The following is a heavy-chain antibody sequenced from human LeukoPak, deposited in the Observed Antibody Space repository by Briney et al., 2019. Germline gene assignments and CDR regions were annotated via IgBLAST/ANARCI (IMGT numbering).Heavy chain of an antibody. Sequence: GGSLRLSCAASGFTFSDYYMSWIRQAPGKGLEWASGISWNSGSIGYADSVKGRFTISRDNAKNSLYLQMNSLRAEDTAVYYCARESSSGYSGYDPVAFDYWGQGTLVTVSS. CDR1: GFTFSDYY. J-gene: IGHJ4*02. CDR2: ISWNSGSI. CDR3: ARESSSGYSGYDPVAFDY. D-gene: IGHD5-12*01. V-gene: IGHV3-11*04.